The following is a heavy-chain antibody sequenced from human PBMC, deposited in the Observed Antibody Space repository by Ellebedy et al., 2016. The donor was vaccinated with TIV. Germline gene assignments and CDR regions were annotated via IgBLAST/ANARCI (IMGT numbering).Heavy chain of an antibody. CDR3: ARDKSRPMVVAATSRAFDI. CDR2: IYYGGST. D-gene: IGHD2-15*01. Sequence: SETLSLTXTVSGGSISSSSYYWGWIRQPPGKGLEWIGSIYYGGSTYYNPSLKSRVTISVDTSKNQFSLKLSSVTAADTAVYYCARDKSRPMVVAATSRAFDIWGQGTMVTVSS. J-gene: IGHJ3*02. CDR1: GGSISSSSYY. V-gene: IGHV4-39*07.